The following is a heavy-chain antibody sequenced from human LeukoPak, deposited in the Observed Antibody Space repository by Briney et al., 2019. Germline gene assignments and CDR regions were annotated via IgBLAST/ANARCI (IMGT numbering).Heavy chain of an antibody. Sequence: SETLSLTCTVSGGSISSSRYYWGWIRQPPGKGLEWIGSVYYSGRTYYNPSRKSRVTISVDTSKNQFSLKLSSVTAADTAVYYCARPWGLLHWFDRWRQGTKVSVSS. V-gene: IGHV4-39*01. CDR2: VYYSGRT. J-gene: IGHJ5*02. CDR1: GGSISSSRYY. CDR3: ARPWGLLHWFDR. D-gene: IGHD1-26*01.